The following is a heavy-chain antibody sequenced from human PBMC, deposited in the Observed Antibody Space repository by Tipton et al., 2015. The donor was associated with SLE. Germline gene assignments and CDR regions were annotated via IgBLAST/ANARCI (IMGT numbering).Heavy chain of an antibody. CDR3: ARDRRGWYFDL. J-gene: IGHJ2*01. V-gene: IGHV4-34*09. CDR2: SYRSGSA. D-gene: IGHD3-10*01. CDR1: DGSLSDYY. Sequence: TLSLTCAVHDGSLSDYYWTWIRQFPGKGLEWIGHSYRSGSASHNPSLNSRLSLSVDKSQNQFSLKLSSVTAADTAVYYCARDRRGWYFDLWGRGTLVTVSS.